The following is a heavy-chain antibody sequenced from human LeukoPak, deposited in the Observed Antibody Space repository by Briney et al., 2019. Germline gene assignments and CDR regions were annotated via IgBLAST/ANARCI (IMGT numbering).Heavy chain of an antibody. CDR2: INSDGSST. CDR3: ARDDGSGWYGY. CDR1: GFTFSRYW. D-gene: IGHD6-19*01. Sequence: GGSLRLSYAASGFTFSRYWLHWVRQAPGKGLVWVSRINSDGSSTSYADSVKGRFTISRDNAKNTLYLQMNSLRAEDTAVYYCARDDGSGWYGYWGQGTLVTVSS. V-gene: IGHV3-74*01. J-gene: IGHJ4*02.